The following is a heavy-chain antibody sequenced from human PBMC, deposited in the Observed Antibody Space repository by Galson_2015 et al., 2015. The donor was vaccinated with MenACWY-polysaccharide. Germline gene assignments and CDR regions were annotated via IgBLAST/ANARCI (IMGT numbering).Heavy chain of an antibody. CDR1: GFTFSRYW. V-gene: IGHV3-74*01. CDR2: INSDGSST. D-gene: IGHD4-23*01. Sequence: SLRLSCAASGFTFSRYWMHWVRQVPGKGLVWLSRINSDGSSTSYADSVKGRFTISRDNAKNTVYLQMNSLRAEDTAVYYCARQCGLGKTGPPSCMDVWGKGTTVTVSS. CDR3: ARQCGLGKTGPPSCMDV. J-gene: IGHJ6*03.